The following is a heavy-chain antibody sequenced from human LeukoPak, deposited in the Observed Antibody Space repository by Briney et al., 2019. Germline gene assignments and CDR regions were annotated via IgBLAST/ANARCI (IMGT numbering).Heavy chain of an antibody. Sequence: SETLSLTCTVSGGSISSSSYYWGWIRQPPGKGLEWIGSIYYSGSTYYNPSLKSRVTISVDTSKNQFSLKLSSVTAADTAVYYCAREGDYYDSSGYFRYWGQGTLVTVSS. J-gene: IGHJ4*02. CDR3: AREGDYYDSSGYFRY. CDR2: IYYSGST. V-gene: IGHV4-39*07. D-gene: IGHD3-22*01. CDR1: GGSISSSSYY.